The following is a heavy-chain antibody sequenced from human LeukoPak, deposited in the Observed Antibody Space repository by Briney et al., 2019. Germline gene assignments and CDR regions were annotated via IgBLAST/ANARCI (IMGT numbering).Heavy chain of an antibody. CDR2: ISGSGGST. V-gene: IGHV3-23*01. Sequence: GGSLRLSCAASGFTFSSYAMSWVRQAPGKGLEWVSAISGSGGSTYYADSVKGRFTISRDNSKNTLYLQMNSLRAEDTAVYYCAINGAYCGGDCYPSLYFQHWGQGTLVTVSS. D-gene: IGHD2-21*02. CDR1: GFTFSSYA. CDR3: AINGAYCGGDCYPSLYFQH. J-gene: IGHJ1*01.